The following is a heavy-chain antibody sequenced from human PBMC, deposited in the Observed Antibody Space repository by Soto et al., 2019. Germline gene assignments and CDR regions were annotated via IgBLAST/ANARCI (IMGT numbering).Heavy chain of an antibody. V-gene: IGHV3-15*07. CDR3: TTDPSGAPLPPGYYYYYYGMDV. CDR2: IKSKTDGGTT. D-gene: IGHD3-10*01. Sequence: GGSLRLSCAASGFTFSNAWMNWVRQAPGKGLEWVGRIKSKTDGGTTDYAAPVKGRFTISREDSKNTLYLQMNSLKTRDTAVYYCTTDPSGAPLPPGYYYYYYGMDVWGQGTTVTVSS. CDR1: GFTFSNAW. J-gene: IGHJ6*02.